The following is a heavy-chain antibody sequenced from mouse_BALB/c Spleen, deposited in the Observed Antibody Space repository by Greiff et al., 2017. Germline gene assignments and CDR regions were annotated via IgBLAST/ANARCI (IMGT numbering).Heavy chain of an antibody. D-gene: IGHD1-1*01. Sequence: QVHVKQSGAELVRPGTSVKVSCKASGYAFTNYLIEWVKQRPGQGLEWIGVINPGSGGTNYNEKFKGKATLTADKSSSTAYMQLSSLTSDDSAVYFCARCGTTVVADYFDYWGQGTTLTVSS. V-gene: IGHV1-54*01. J-gene: IGHJ2*01. CDR2: INPGSGGT. CDR3: ARCGTTVVADYFDY. CDR1: GYAFTNYL.